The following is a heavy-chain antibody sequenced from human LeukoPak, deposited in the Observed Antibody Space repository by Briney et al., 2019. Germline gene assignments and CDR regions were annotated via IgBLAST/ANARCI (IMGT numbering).Heavy chain of an antibody. CDR1: GGSISTYC. V-gene: IGHV4-59*01. D-gene: IGHD6-13*01. Sequence: SETLSLTCTVSGGSISTYCWNWIRQPPGKGLEWIGYIYYSGATNYNPSLKSRVTISVDTSKNQFSLKLSSVTAADTAVYYCARGVYIAAAQYGFWGQGTLATVSS. CDR2: IYYSGAT. CDR3: ARGVYIAAAQYGF. J-gene: IGHJ4*02.